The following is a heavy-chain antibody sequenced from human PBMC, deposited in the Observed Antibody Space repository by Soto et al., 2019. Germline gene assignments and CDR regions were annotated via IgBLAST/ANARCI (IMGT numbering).Heavy chain of an antibody. J-gene: IGHJ4*02. CDR1: GFTFSSYG. D-gene: IGHD2-2*02. V-gene: IGHV3-33*01. CDR3: ARVGRGYCSSTSCYIDY. Sequence: GGSLRLSCAASGFTFSSYGMHWVRQAPGKGLEWVAVIWYDGSNKYYADSVKGRFTISRDNSKNTLYLQMNSLRAEDTAVYYCARVGRGYCSSTSCYIDYWGQGTLVTVSS. CDR2: IWYDGSNK.